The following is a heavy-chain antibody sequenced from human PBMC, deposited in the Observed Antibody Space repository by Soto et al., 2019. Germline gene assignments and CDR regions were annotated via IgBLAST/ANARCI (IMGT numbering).Heavy chain of an antibody. CDR2: ITPFNGNT. CDR1: GYTFTYRY. D-gene: IGHD3-3*01. Sequence: SVKVSCKASGYTFTYRYLHWVRQAPGQALEWMGWITPFNGNTNYAQKFQDRDTITRDRSMSTAYMELSSLRSEDTAMYYCARSGRGEWSLGYWGQGTVVTVS. CDR3: ARSGRGEWSLGY. V-gene: IGHV1-45*02. J-gene: IGHJ4*02.